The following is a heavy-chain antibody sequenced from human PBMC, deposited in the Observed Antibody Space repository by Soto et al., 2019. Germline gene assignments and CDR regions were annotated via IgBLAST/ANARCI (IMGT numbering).Heavy chain of an antibody. D-gene: IGHD6-13*01. V-gene: IGHV3-30*18. Sequence: QVQLVESGGGVIQPGTSLSLSCASSGFTFRSFGMYLVRQAPGKGLEWVAVVSYDGNHKYYADSVKGRFTVSRDNAKNMLYLQMNSLRGEDTAVYYCAKDVGQQLVLNYGMGVWGQGPTVTVSS. CDR2: VSYDGNHK. CDR1: GFTFRSFG. CDR3: AKDVGQQLVLNYGMGV. J-gene: IGHJ6*02.